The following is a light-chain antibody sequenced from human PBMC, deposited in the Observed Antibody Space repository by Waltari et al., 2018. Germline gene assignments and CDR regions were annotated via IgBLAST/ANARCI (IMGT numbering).Light chain of an antibody. CDR1: QDLLHSNGFNY. V-gene: IGKV2-28*01. CDR3: MQSLQVPLT. J-gene: IGKJ4*01. Sequence: DIVMTQSPPSLPVTPGEPASISCRSSQDLLHSNGFNYLDWYLQKPGQSPQLRISLGSNRASGVSDRFSGSGAGTDFTLKISRVEAEDVGLYYCMQSLQVPLTFGGGTRVEI. CDR2: LGS.